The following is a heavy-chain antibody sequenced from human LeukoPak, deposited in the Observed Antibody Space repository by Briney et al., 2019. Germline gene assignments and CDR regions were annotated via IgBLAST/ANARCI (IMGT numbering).Heavy chain of an antibody. CDR2: ISSSGSTI. CDR1: GFTFSSYA. CDR3: ARPVVAATTPDTFDI. Sequence: AESLRLSCAASGFTFSSYAMSWVRQAPGKGLEWVSYISSSGSTIYYADSVKGRFTISRDNAKNSLYLQMNSLRAEDTAVYYCARPVVAATTPDTFDIWGQGTMVTVSS. V-gene: IGHV3-48*04. J-gene: IGHJ3*02. D-gene: IGHD2-15*01.